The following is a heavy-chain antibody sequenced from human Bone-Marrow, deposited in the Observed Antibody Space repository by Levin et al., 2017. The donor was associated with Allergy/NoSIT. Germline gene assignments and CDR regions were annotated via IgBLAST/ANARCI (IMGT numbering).Heavy chain of an antibody. J-gene: IGHJ5*02. D-gene: IGHD3-10*01. Sequence: SCAASGINFSDYYMSWIRQAPGKGLEWVSLISSSGITKYYADSVQGRFTISRDNTEKSIYLQMDSLRAEDTAVYYCAPRDWFDPWGQGTLVTVSS. CDR2: ISSSGITK. CDR3: APRDWFDP. V-gene: IGHV3-11*01. CDR1: GINFSDYY.